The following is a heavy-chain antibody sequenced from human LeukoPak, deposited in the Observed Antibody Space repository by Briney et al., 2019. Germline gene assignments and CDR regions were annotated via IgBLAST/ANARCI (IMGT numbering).Heavy chain of an antibody. CDR2: IYYTGTA. V-gene: IGHV4-39*07. J-gene: IGHJ5*02. D-gene: IGHD3-10*01. CDR1: GASIRGSDYY. Sequence: SETLSLTCTVTGASIRGSDYYWDWIRQTPGKGLEWIAAIYYTGTAYYNPSLKSRVTISVDTSKNQFSLKVSSVTAADTAVYYCVRDDAFVRGLLARNWFDPWGQGVLVTVSS. CDR3: VRDDAFVRGLLARNWFDP.